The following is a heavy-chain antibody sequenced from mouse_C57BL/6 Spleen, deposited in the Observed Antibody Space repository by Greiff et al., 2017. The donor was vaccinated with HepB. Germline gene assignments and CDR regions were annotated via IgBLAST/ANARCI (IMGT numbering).Heavy chain of an antibody. V-gene: IGHV1-50*01. CDR2: IDPSDSYT. D-gene: IGHD1-1*01. CDR1: GYTFTSYW. CDR3: AFPHYYGSSSFAD. Sequence: VQLQQSGAELVKPGASVKLSCKASGYTFTSYWMQWVKQRPGQGLEWIGEIDPSDSYTNYNQKFKGKATLTVDTSSSTADMQLSSLTSEDSAAYCCAFPHYYGSSSFADWGQGTLVTVAA. J-gene: IGHJ3*01.